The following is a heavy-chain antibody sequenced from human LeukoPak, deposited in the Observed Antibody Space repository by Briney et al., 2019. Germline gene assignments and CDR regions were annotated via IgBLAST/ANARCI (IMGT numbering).Heavy chain of an antibody. CDR1: GGSISGGGYY. Sequence: SETLSLTCTVSGGSISGGGYYWSWIRQSPGKGLEWIGYIYHSGSTYYNPSLKSRVTISVDGSKSQFSLKLTSVTVADTAVYFCARASTRSNWNYGAFDIWGQGTMVTVSS. J-gene: IGHJ3*02. CDR3: ARASTRSNWNYGAFDI. CDR2: IYHSGST. D-gene: IGHD1-7*01. V-gene: IGHV4-30-2*06.